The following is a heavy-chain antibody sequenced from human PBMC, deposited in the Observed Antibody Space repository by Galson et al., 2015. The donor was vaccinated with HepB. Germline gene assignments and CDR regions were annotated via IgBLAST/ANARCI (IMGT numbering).Heavy chain of an antibody. J-gene: IGHJ4*02. Sequence: SLRLSCAASGFTFSSYGMHWVRQAPGKGLEWVAVISYDGSNKYYADSVKGRFTISRDNSKNTLYLQMNSLRAEDTAVYYCAKEWRRLLWFGEPEYWGQGTLVTVSS. CDR3: AKEWRRLLWFGEPEY. CDR2: ISYDGSNK. D-gene: IGHD3-10*01. CDR1: GFTFSSYG. V-gene: IGHV3-30*18.